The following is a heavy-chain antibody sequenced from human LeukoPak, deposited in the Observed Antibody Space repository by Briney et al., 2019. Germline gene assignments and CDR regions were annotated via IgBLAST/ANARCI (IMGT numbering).Heavy chain of an antibody. CDR1: GYTFTGYY. CDR3: ARDRNSGSSLDI. CDR2: IYPYSGDT. J-gene: IGHJ3*02. D-gene: IGHD6-6*01. V-gene: IGHV1-2*02. Sequence: ASVKVSCKASGYTFTGYYVHWVRQAPGQGLEWMGWIYPYSGDTNYAQNFQGRVTMTRDTSISTAYMELSSLKSDDTAVYYCARDRNSGSSLDIWGQGTMLTVSS.